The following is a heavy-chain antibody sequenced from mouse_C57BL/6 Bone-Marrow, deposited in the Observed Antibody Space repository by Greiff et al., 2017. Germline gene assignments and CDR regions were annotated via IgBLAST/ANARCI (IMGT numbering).Heavy chain of an antibody. V-gene: IGHV1-81*01. CDR2: IYPGSGNT. D-gene: IGHD1-1*01. Sequence: VQLVESGAELVRPGASVKLSCKASGYTFTSYGISWVKQRTGQGLEWIGEIYPGSGNTYYNEKFKGKATLTADKSSSTAYLELRSLTSEDSAVYFCAIITAVVAPCAMDYWGKGTSVTAAS. J-gene: IGHJ4*01. CDR1: GYTFTSYG. CDR3: AIITAVVAPCAMDY.